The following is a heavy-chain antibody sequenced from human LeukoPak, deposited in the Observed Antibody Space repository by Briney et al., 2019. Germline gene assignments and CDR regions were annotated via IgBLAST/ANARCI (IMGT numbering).Heavy chain of an antibody. Sequence: GGSLRLSCAASGFTFSSYEMNWVRQAPGKGLEWVSYISSSGSTIYYADSVKGRFTISRDNAKNSLYLQMNSLRAEDTAVYYCAELGTTMIGGVWGKGTTVTIPS. D-gene: IGHD3-10*02. J-gene: IGHJ6*04. V-gene: IGHV3-48*03. CDR2: ISSSGSTI. CDR1: GFTFSSYE. CDR3: AELGTTMIGGV.